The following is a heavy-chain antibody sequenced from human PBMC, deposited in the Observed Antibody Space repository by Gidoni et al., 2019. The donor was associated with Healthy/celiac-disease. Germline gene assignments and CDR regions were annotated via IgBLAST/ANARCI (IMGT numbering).Heavy chain of an antibody. CDR3: ARHGSYYDSSGYYYY. D-gene: IGHD3-22*01. CDR1: GGSISSSSYY. V-gene: IGHV4-39*01. Sequence: QLPLQESGPGLVKPSETLSLTCTVAGGSISSSSYYWGGFRQPPGKGLEWIGSIYSSGSTYYNPSLKSRVTISVDTSKNQFSLKLSSVTAADTAVYYCARHGSYYDSSGYYYYWGQGTLVTVSS. CDR2: IYSSGST. J-gene: IGHJ4*02.